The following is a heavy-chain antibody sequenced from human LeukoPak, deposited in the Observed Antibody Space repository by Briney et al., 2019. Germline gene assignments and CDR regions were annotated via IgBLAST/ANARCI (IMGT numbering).Heavy chain of an antibody. CDR3: ARATLDLRFGELRVNNWFDP. CDR1: GYTFTSYS. CDR2: INPFGGGT. Sequence: GASVKVSCKASGYTFTSYSMHWVRQTPGQGLEWMGIINPFGGGTSYAQKFQGRVTMTRDTSTSTVYMELSSLRSEDTAVYYCARATLDLRFGELRVNNWFDPWGQGTLVTVSS. V-gene: IGHV1-46*01. D-gene: IGHD3-10*01. J-gene: IGHJ5*02.